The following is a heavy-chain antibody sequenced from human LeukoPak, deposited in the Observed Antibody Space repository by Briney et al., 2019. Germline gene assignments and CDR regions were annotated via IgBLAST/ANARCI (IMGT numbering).Heavy chain of an antibody. J-gene: IGHJ4*01. CDR2: IYTCGST. Sequence: SETLSLTCTVSGGSISSYYWSWIRPPAGKGLEGIGRIYTCGSTNYNPSLKSRVTISVDTSKNQFSLKRSSVTAAGTAVYYCARGGSRYSSSRYFSDDWGQGTLVTVSS. D-gene: IGHD6-13*01. V-gene: IGHV4-4*07. CDR1: GGSISSYY. CDR3: ARGGSRYSSSRYFSDD.